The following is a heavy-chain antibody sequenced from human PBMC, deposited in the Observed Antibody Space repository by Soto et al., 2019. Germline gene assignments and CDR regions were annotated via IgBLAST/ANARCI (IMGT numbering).Heavy chain of an antibody. D-gene: IGHD5-18*01. CDR3: VRRGKYSYGSKYYFDY. J-gene: IGHJ4*02. Sequence: QLQLQESGPGLVKPSETLSLTCTVSGGSISSSSYYWGWIRQPPGKGLEWIGSIYYSGSTYYNPSLKSRVTISVDTSKNQFSLKLSSVTAADTAVYYCVRRGKYSYGSKYYFDYWGQGTLVTVSS. CDR1: GGSISSSSYY. CDR2: IYYSGST. V-gene: IGHV4-39*01.